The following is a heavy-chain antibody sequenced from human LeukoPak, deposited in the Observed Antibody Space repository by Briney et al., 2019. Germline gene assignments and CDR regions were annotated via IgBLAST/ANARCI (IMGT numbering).Heavy chain of an antibody. J-gene: IGHJ3*02. V-gene: IGHV5-51*01. Sequence: GESLKISCKASGYSFTSYWIGWVRQMPGKGLEWMGIIYPGDSETRYSPSFQGQVTISADKSISTAYLQWSSLKASDTAMYYCVRPVEMATHGASDIWGQGTMVTVSS. D-gene: IGHD5-24*01. CDR1: GYSFTSYW. CDR2: IYPGDSET. CDR3: VRPVEMATHGASDI.